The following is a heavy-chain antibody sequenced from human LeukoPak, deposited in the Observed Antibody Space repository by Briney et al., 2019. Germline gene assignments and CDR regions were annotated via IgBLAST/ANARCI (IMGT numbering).Heavy chain of an antibody. CDR3: ARDSVEPTYYYYGMDV. CDR1: DGSISSYY. Sequence: SETLSLTCTVSDGSISSYYWSWIRQPPGKGLEWIGYIYYSGSTNYNPSLKSRVTISVDTSKNQFSLKLSSVTAADTAVYYCARDSVEPTYYYYGMDVWGQGTTVTVSS. CDR2: IYYSGST. V-gene: IGHV4-59*01. D-gene: IGHD1-1*01. J-gene: IGHJ6*02.